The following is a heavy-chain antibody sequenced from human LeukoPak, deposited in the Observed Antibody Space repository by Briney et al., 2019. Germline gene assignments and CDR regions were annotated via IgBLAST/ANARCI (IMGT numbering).Heavy chain of an antibody. CDR3: ARQSSGYYYGWFDP. D-gene: IGHD3-22*01. Sequence: SQTLSLTCTVSGGSILDSTYYWAWIRQPPGKWLEWIATIFYSGNTTYNPSLKSRVTMSVETVKNHFSLNLNSVTAADTAVYYCARQSSGYYYGWFDPWGQGTLVTVSS. V-gene: IGHV4-39*01. CDR2: IFYSGNT. J-gene: IGHJ5*02. CDR1: GGSILDSTYY.